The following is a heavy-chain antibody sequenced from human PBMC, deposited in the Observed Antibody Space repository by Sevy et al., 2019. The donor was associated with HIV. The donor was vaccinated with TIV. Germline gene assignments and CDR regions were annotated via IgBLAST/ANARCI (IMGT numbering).Heavy chain of an antibody. CDR3: AKDWRGSITMVQGVTHSDY. J-gene: IGHJ4*02. Sequence: GESLKISCAASGFTFSSYAMSWVRQAPGKGLEWVSAISGSGGSTYYADSVKGRFTISRDNSKNTLYLQMNSLRAEDTAVYYCAKDWRGSITMVQGVTHSDYWGQGTLVTVSS. CDR1: GFTFSSYA. D-gene: IGHD3-10*01. CDR2: ISGSGGST. V-gene: IGHV3-23*01.